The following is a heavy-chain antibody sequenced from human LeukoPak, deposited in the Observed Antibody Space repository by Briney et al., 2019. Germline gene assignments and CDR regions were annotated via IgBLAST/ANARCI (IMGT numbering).Heavy chain of an antibody. CDR1: GGSFSGYY. V-gene: IGHV4-34*01. J-gene: IGHJ4*02. D-gene: IGHD3-3*01. CDR3: AGRVTGTLDY. CDR2: INHSGST. Sequence: SETLSLTCAVYGGSFSGYYWSWIRQPPGMGLEWIGEINHSGSTNYNPSLKSRVTISVDTSKNQFSLKLSSVTAADTAVYYCAGRVTGTLDYWGQGTLVTVSS.